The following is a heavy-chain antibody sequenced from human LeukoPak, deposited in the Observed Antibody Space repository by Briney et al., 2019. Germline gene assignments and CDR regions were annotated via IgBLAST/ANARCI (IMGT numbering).Heavy chain of an antibody. CDR1: GGSITSSGYH. J-gene: IGHJ4*02. V-gene: IGHV4-39*01. D-gene: IGHD1-1*01. CDR2: SYYSGST. Sequence: SETLSLTCTVSGGSITSSGYHWGWIRQPPGKVLEWIGSSYYSGSTYNNSSLKSRVTISVDPSKNQFSLKLNSVTAADTAVYFCARRAYSAAYWKHFDYWGQGTLATVSS. CDR3: ARRAYSAAYWKHFDY.